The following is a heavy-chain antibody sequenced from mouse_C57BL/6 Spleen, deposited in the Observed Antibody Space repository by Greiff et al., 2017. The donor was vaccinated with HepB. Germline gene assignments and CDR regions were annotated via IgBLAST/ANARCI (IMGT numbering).Heavy chain of an antibody. CDR2: IDPETGGT. CDR3: TRRIYFDY. V-gene: IGHV1-15*01. J-gene: IGHJ2*01. CDR1: GYTFTDYE. Sequence: SGAELVRPGASVTLSCKASGYTFTDYEMHWVKQTPVHGLEWIGAIDPETGGTAYNQKFKGKAILTADKSSSTAYMEHRSLTSEDSAVYYCTRRIYFDYWGQGTTLTVSS.